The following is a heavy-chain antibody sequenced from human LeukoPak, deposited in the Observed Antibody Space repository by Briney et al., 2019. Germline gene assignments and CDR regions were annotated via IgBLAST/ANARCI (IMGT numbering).Heavy chain of an antibody. J-gene: IGHJ6*04. V-gene: IGHV3-20*04. CDR1: GFTFDDYG. CDR3: AELGITMIGGV. CDR2: INWNGGST. Sequence: GGSLRLSCAASGFTFDDYGMSWGRQAPGKGLEWVSGINWNGGSTGYADSVKGRFTISRDNAKNSLYLQMNSLRAEDTAVYYCAELGITMIGGVWGRGTTVTISS. D-gene: IGHD3-10*02.